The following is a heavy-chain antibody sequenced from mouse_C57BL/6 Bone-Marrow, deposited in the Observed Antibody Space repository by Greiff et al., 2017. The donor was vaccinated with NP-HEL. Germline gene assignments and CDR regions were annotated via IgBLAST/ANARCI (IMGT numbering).Heavy chain of an antibody. CDR1: GFTFTDYY. D-gene: IGHD1-1*01. Sequence: EVQLQQSGPVLVKPGPSVKISCKASGFTFTDYYMPWVKQSHGKSLEWIGLVYPYNGGTSYNQKFKGKATLTVATSSSPAYMELNSLTSEDSAGYYCAREGIYYGSSYLFAYWGQGTLVTVSA. V-gene: IGHV1-36*01. CDR2: VYPYNGGT. CDR3: AREGIYYGSSYLFAY. J-gene: IGHJ3*01.